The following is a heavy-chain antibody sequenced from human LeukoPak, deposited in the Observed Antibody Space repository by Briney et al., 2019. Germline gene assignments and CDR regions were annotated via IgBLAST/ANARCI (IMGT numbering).Heavy chain of an antibody. D-gene: IGHD1-26*01. Sequence: PEGSLRLSCAASGFTFSTHSMNWVRQAPGRGLEWVSCISSSSTYIKYTDSVKGRFTISRDNAKNSLYLQMNSLRAEDTAVYYCVWDAGTYLSFDPWGQGTLVTVSS. V-gene: IGHV3-21*01. CDR3: VWDAGTYLSFDP. CDR1: GFTFSTHS. CDR2: ISSSSTYI. J-gene: IGHJ5*02.